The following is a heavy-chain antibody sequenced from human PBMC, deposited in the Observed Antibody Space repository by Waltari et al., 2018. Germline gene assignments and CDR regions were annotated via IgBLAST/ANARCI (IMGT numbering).Heavy chain of an antibody. CDR2: INHGGVT. Sequence: QVRLQEWGAGTLKPSQTLSLTCAVYGGSSSGYHWTWIRQPPGKGLEWLGEINHGGVTNYNPSLSSRLTILIDTSKKQFSLRLSSVTAADTAVYYCARGGVPDAYGSGSYYRNWFDPWGQGTLATVSS. J-gene: IGHJ5*02. CDR3: ARGGVPDAYGSGSYYRNWFDP. CDR1: GGSSSGYH. V-gene: IGHV4-34*01. D-gene: IGHD3-10*01.